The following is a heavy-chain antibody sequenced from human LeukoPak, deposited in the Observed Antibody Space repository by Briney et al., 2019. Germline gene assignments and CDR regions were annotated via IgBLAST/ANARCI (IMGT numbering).Heavy chain of an antibody. CDR2: ISYDGSNK. D-gene: IGHD2-2*01. CDR1: GFTFSSYG. CDR3: AKDVQDCSSTSCCDY. V-gene: IGHV3-30*18. Sequence: GGSLRLSCAASGFTFSSYGMHWVRQAPGKGLEWVAVISYDGSNKDYADSVKGRFTISRDNSKNTLYLQMNSLRAEDTAVYYCAKDVQDCSSTSCCDYWGQGTLVTVSS. J-gene: IGHJ4*02.